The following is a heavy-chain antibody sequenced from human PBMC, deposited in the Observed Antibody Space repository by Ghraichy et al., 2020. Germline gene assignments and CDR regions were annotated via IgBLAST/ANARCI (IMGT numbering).Heavy chain of an antibody. D-gene: IGHD3-3*01. CDR2: IYHSGST. CDR3: ARFDRDVGRSLTYDFWSGPTNYFDY. Sequence: SETLSLTCAVSGGSISSSNWWSWVRQPPGKGLEWIGEIYHSGSTNYNPSLKSRVTISVDKSKNQFSLKLSSVTAADTAVYYCARFDRDVGRSLTYDFWSGPTNYFDYWGQGTLVTVSS. J-gene: IGHJ4*02. V-gene: IGHV4-4*02. CDR1: GGSISSSNW.